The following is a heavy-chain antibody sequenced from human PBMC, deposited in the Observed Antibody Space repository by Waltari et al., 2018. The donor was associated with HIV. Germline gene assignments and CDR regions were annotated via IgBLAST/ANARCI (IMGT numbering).Heavy chain of an antibody. CDR1: GGSISSYY. CDR3: ARSAPGYYDSSGYRLRGWFDP. J-gene: IGHJ5*02. V-gene: IGHV4-59*01. D-gene: IGHD3-22*01. Sequence: QVQLQESGPGLVKPSETLSLTCTVSGGSISSYYWSWIRQPPGKGLEWIGYIYYSGSTNYNPSLKSRVTISVDTSKNQFSLKLSSVTAADTAVYYCARSAPGYYDSSGYRLRGWFDPWGQGTLVTVSS. CDR2: IYYSGST.